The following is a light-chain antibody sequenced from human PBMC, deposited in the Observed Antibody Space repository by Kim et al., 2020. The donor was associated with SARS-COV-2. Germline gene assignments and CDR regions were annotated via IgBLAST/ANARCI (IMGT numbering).Light chain of an antibody. CDR1: HSINSW. CDR2: DAS. Sequence: DIQMTQSPSTLSASVGDRVTITCRASHSINSWLAWYQQKPRKAPKLLIYDASSLENGVPSRFSGSGSGTDFTLTITSLQPDDLGTFYCHQYMTYPFTFGQGTKLEI. V-gene: IGKV1-5*01. CDR3: HQYMTYPFT. J-gene: IGKJ2*01.